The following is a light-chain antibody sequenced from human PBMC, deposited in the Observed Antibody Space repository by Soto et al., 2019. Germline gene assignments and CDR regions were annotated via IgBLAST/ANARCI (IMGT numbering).Light chain of an antibody. CDR3: QQYGSSSWT. CDR2: GTS. J-gene: IGKJ1*01. V-gene: IGKV3-20*01. CDR1: QSVSSSY. Sequence: EIVLTQSPGTLSLSPGERATLSCRASQSVSSSYLAWYQQKPGQAPRLLIYGTSSRATAIPDRFSGSGSGTDFTLTISRLEPEAFAVYYCQQYGSSSWTFRQGTKVEIK.